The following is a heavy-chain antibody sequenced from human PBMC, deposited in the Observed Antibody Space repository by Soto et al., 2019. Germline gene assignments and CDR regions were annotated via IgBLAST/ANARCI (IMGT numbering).Heavy chain of an antibody. J-gene: IGHJ6*02. CDR1: GGTFSSYA. D-gene: IGHD6-6*01. CDR3: ARGRVEYSSSSGYYYYGMDV. V-gene: IGHV1-69*13. CDR2: IIPIFGTA. Sequence: GASVKVSCKASGGTFSSYAISWVLQAPGQGLEWMGGIIPIFGTANYAQKFQGRVTITADESTSTAYMELSSLRSEDTAVYYCARGRVEYSSSSGYYYYGMDVWGQGTTVTVSS.